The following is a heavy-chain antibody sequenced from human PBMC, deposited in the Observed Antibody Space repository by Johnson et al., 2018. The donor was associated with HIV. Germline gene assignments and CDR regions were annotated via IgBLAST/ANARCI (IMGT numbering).Heavy chain of an antibody. J-gene: IGHJ3*02. CDR2: INWDGGST. CDR3: ATESRYCSGGSCQDAFDI. Sequence: VQLVESGGGVVRPGGSLRLSCAASGFTFDDYGMTWVRQAPGKGLEWVSGINWDGGSTTYADSVKGRFTISRDNAKNSLYLQMNSLRAEDTAFYYCATESRYCSGGSCQDAFDIWGQGTKVTVSS. CDR1: GFTFDDYG. D-gene: IGHD2-15*01. V-gene: IGHV3-20*04.